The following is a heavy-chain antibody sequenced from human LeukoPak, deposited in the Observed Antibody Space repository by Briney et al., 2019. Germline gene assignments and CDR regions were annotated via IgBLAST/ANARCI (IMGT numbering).Heavy chain of an antibody. V-gene: IGHV4-4*07. Sequence: KPSETLSLTCTVSGGSISSNYWSWIRQPAGKGLEWIGRIYTSGSTNYNPSLKSRVTMSVDTSKNQFSLKLSSVTAADTAVYYCARAGYSSSPWEFDYWGQGTLVTVSS. D-gene: IGHD6-13*01. CDR2: IYTSGST. CDR3: ARAGYSSSPWEFDY. J-gene: IGHJ4*02. CDR1: GGSISSNY.